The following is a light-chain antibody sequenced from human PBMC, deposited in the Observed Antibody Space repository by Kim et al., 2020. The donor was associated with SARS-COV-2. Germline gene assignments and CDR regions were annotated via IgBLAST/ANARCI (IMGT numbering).Light chain of an antibody. Sequence: ASVGDRVTITCRARQDIRNDFGWYQQNPGRAPKRLIYVASSLQSGVPSRFSGSGSGTEFTLTISSVQPEDFATYFCLQHSTYPITFGQGTRLEIK. V-gene: IGKV1-17*01. CDR2: VAS. J-gene: IGKJ5*01. CDR3: LQHSTYPIT. CDR1: QDIRND.